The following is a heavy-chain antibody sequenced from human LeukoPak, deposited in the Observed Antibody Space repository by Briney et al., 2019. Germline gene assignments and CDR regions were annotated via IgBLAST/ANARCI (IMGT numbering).Heavy chain of an antibody. CDR1: GYTFTGYY. J-gene: IGHJ4*02. V-gene: IGHV1-2*02. Sequence: ASVKVSCKAAGYTFTGYYRYWVRLGPGQGLEWMGWMNPNTGATKYAQRFQGRVTMTRDTSISTAYMELSSLRSDDTAVYYCARGVETGGYDRYRLIDYWGQGTLVTVAS. D-gene: IGHD3-22*01. CDR2: MNPNTGAT. CDR3: ARGVETGGYDRYRLIDY.